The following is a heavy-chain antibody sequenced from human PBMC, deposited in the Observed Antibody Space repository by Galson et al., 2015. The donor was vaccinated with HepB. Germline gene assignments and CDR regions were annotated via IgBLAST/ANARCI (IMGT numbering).Heavy chain of an antibody. D-gene: IGHD3-22*01. CDR3: AKEPYDSSGYLDY. Sequence: SLRLSCAASGFTFSSYGMHWVRQAPGKGLEWVAVISYDGSNKYYADSVKGRFTISRDNSKNTLYLQMNSLRAEDTAVYYCAKEPYDSSGYLDYWGQGTLVTVSS. V-gene: IGHV3-30*18. J-gene: IGHJ4*02. CDR2: ISYDGSNK. CDR1: GFTFSSYG.